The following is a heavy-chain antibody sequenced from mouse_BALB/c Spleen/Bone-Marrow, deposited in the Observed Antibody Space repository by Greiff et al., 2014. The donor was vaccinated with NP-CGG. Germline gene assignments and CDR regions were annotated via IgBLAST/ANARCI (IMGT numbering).Heavy chain of an antibody. V-gene: IGHV4-1*02. Sequence: EVQLVESGGGLVQPGGSLKLSCAASGFDFSGYWMSWVRQAPGKGLEWIGEINPDRKTINYTPSLKNKFIISRDNAKNTLYLQMSKVKSEDTALYYCARLGYYGWFAYWGQGTLVTVSA. CDR2: INPDRKTI. CDR1: GFDFSGYW. D-gene: IGHD2-3*01. J-gene: IGHJ3*01. CDR3: ARLGYYGWFAY.